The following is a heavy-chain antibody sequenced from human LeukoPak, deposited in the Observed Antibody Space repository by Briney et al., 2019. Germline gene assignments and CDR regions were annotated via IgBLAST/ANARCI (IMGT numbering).Heavy chain of an antibody. D-gene: IGHD4-11*01. J-gene: IGHJ4*02. V-gene: IGHV3-23*01. CDR2: ISGIGGST. Sequence: PGGSLRLSCAASGFTFSSYAMSWVRQAPGKGLEWVSAISGIGGSTYYADSVKGRFTISRDNSKSTLFLQMNSLRAEDTAVYYCAKVRSRTVEDWGQGTLVTVSS. CDR1: GFTFSSYA. CDR3: AKVRSRTVED.